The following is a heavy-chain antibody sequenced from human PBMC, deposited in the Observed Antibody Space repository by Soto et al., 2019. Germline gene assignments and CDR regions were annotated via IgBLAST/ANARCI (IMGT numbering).Heavy chain of an antibody. CDR3: AKGYTSLQFDP. Sequence: QVQLVESGGGVVQPGRSLRLSCAASGFTLSNYGMHWVRQAPGKGLEWVAVISYDGSNKYYADSVKGRFTISRDNSKNTLYLQMNSLRADDTAVYYCAKGYTSLQFDPWGQGTLVTVSS. V-gene: IGHV3-30*18. CDR1: GFTLSNYG. CDR2: ISYDGSNK. D-gene: IGHD3-16*02. J-gene: IGHJ5*02.